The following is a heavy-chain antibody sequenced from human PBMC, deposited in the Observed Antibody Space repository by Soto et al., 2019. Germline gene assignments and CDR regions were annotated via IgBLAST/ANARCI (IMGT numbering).Heavy chain of an antibody. J-gene: IGHJ4*02. D-gene: IGHD3-22*01. CDR3: ARDNADYYDSSGYFDF. V-gene: IGHV3-21*01. Sequence: EVQLVESGGGLVKWGGSLRLSCAASGFTFNTYSMSWVRQAPGKGLEWVSSISVSSSYIYYADSVKGRFTISRDDAKNSLYLQMNSLRGEDTAVFFCARDNADYYDSSGYFDFWGQGTLVTVSS. CDR1: GFTFNTYS. CDR2: ISVSSSYI.